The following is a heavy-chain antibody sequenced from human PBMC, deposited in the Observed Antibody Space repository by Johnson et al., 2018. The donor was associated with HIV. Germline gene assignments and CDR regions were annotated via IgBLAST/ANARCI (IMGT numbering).Heavy chain of an antibody. V-gene: IGHV3-11*04. J-gene: IGHJ3*02. D-gene: IGHD4-11*01. CDR2: ISSSGSTL. Sequence: QVQLVEFGGGLVQPGGSLRLSCATTGFTFSDYYMSWIRQAPGKGLEWVSSISSSGSTLYYADSVKGRCTISRDNAKNSLYLQMNSLRAEDTAAYYCARSRRWTGTVTRPLEAFDIWGQGTIVTVSS. CDR3: ARSRRWTGTVTRPLEAFDI. CDR1: GFTFSDYY.